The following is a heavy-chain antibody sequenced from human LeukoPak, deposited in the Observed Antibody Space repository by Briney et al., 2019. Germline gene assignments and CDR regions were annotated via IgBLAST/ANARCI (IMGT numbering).Heavy chain of an antibody. CDR2: ISSSGSTI. CDR1: GFAFSDYY. J-gene: IGHJ4*02. CDR3: ARVGVEEQLVPFDY. V-gene: IGHV3-11*01. D-gene: IGHD6-13*01. Sequence: GGSLRLSCAASGFAFSDYYMSWIRQAPGKGLEWVSYISSSGSTIYYADSVKGRFTISRDNAKNSLYLQMNSLRAEDTAVYYCARVGVEEQLVPFDYWGQGTLVTVSS.